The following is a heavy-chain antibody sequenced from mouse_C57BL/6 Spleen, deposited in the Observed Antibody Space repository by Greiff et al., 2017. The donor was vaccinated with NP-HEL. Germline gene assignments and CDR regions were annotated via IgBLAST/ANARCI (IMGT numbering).Heavy chain of an antibody. J-gene: IGHJ3*01. Sequence: EVQLQQSGPELVKPGASVKISCKASGYSLTDYNMNWVKQSNGKSLEWIGVINPNYGTTSYNQKFKGKATLTVDQSSSTAYMQLNSLTSEDSAVYYCATTYGSSSPWFAYWGQGTLVTVSA. CDR3: ATTYGSSSPWFAY. CDR2: INPNYGTT. D-gene: IGHD1-1*01. V-gene: IGHV1-39*01. CDR1: GYSLTDYN.